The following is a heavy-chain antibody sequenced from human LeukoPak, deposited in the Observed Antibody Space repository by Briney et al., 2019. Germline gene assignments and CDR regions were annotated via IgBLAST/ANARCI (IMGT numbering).Heavy chain of an antibody. D-gene: IGHD3-22*01. CDR1: GYTFTSYG. CDR3: ARDDTYYYDSSGYYGDAFDI. CDR2: ISAYNGNT. V-gene: IGHV1-18*01. Sequence: ASVKVSCKASGYTFTSYGISWVRQAPGQGLEWMGWISAYNGNTNYAQKLQGRVTMTTDTSTSTAYMELRSLRSDDTAVYYCARDDTYYYDSSGYYGDAFDIWGQGTMVTVSS. J-gene: IGHJ3*02.